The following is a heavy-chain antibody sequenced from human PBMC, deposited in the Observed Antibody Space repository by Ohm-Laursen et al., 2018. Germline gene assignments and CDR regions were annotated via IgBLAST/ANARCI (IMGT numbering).Heavy chain of an antibody. CDR2: IKSKTDGGTT. CDR1: GFTVSDAW. CDR3: IHISATGVY. Sequence: SLRLSCSASGFTVSDAWMNWVRQAPGKGLEWVGRIKSKTDGGTTDYATPVKSRFTISRDDSKNTLYLQMNSLKTEDTAVYYCIHISATGVYWGQGTLVTVSS. D-gene: IGHD6-13*01. V-gene: IGHV3-15*01. J-gene: IGHJ4*02.